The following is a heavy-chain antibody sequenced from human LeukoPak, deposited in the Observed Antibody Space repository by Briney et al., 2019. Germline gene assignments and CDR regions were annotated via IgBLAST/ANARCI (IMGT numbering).Heavy chain of an antibody. Sequence: GGSLRLSCRVSGFTVSSNSMSWVLQAPGKGLEWVSFIYSDNTHYSDSVKGRFTISRDNSKNTLYLQMNSLRAEDTAVCYCARRAGAYSHPYDYWGQGTLVTVSS. D-gene: IGHD4/OR15-4a*01. CDR2: IYSDNT. V-gene: IGHV3-53*01. CDR3: ARRAGAYSHPYDY. J-gene: IGHJ4*02. CDR1: GFTVSSNS.